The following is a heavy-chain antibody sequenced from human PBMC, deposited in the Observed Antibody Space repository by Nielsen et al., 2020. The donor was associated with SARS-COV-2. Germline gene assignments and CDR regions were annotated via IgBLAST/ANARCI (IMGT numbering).Heavy chain of an antibody. V-gene: IGHV3-48*01. CDR1: GFTFSSYS. CDR2: ISSSSSTI. J-gene: IGHJ4*02. Sequence: GGSLRLSCAASGFTFSSYSMNWVRQAPGKGLEWVSYISSSSSTIYYADSVRCRITILRDNAKNSVSLQMNSLRAEDTAVYYCASPGIDYWGQVTLVTVSS. CDR3: ASPGIDY.